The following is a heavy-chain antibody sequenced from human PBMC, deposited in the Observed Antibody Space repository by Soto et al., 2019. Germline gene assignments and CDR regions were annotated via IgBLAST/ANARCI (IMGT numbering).Heavy chain of an antibody. J-gene: IGHJ5*01. Sequence: SESLSLTCTVSGGSLTGTNYYWDWIRRPPGEGLEWIGTVHSDGYTYYNPSLKSRVTVSVDTSKNQFSLKLTSVTVADTAVYYCACRICHYDLLESWGRGTLVTDPS. CDR3: ACRICHYDLLES. D-gene: IGHD3-3*01. CDR1: GGSLTGTNYY. V-gene: IGHV4-39*01. CDR2: VHSDGYT.